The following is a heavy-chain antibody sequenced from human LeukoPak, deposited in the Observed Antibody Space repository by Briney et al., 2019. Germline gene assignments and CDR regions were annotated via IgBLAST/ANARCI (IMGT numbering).Heavy chain of an antibody. D-gene: IGHD5-12*01. J-gene: IGHJ4*02. V-gene: IGHV4-59*12. Sequence: SETLSLTCTVSGGSISSYYWSWIRQPPGKGLEWIGYIYYSGSTNYNPSLKSRVTISVDKSKNQFSLKLSSVTAADTAVYYCARRAPETRGYSGYDYLYYFDYWGQGTLVTVSS. CDR2: IYYSGST. CDR3: ARRAPETRGYSGYDYLYYFDY. CDR1: GGSISSYY.